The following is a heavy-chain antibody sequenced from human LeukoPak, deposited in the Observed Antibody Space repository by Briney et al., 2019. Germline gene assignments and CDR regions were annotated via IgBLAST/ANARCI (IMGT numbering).Heavy chain of an antibody. Sequence: SETLSLTCTVSGGSISNYYWSWIRQPPGKGLEWIGYISDSGSTNYNPSLKSRVTISVETSKNQFSLKLISVTAADTAVYYCARTNRYAGGDRHFDYWGQGTLVTVCS. CDR2: ISDSGST. J-gene: IGHJ4*02. CDR1: GGSISNYY. V-gene: IGHV4-59*12. CDR3: ARTNRYAGGDRHFDY. D-gene: IGHD1-14*01.